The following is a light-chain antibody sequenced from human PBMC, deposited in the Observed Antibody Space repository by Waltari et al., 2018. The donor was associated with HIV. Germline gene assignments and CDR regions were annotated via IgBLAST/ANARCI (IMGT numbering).Light chain of an antibody. Sequence: QSALTQPASMSGSPGQSITISCTGPSSDIGGYGYVSWYQQHPGKVPKLILYGVTERPSGISSRFSGSKSGATASLTISGLQTEDEADYYCSSYTSSRTLLFGGGTKVTVL. J-gene: IGLJ2*01. V-gene: IGLV2-14*03. CDR2: GVT. CDR1: SSDIGGYGY. CDR3: SSYTSSRTLL.